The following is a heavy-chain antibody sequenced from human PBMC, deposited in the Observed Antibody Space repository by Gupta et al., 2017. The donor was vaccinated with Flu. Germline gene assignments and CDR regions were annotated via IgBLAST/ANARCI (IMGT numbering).Heavy chain of an antibody. Sequence: QVQLVQSGAEVKKPGASVKVSCKASGYTFTSYYMHWVRQAPGQGLEWMGIINPSGGSTSYAQKFQGRVTMTRDTSTSTVYMELSSLRSEDTAVYYCARHYDILTGYYIRADGMDVWGQGTTVTVSS. V-gene: IGHV1-46*01. CDR2: INPSGGST. CDR3: ARHYDILTGYYIRADGMDV. D-gene: IGHD3-9*01. CDR1: GYTFTSYY. J-gene: IGHJ6*02.